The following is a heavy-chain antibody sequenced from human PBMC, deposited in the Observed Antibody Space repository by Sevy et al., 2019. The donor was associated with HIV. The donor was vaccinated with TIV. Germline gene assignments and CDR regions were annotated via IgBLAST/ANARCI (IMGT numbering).Heavy chain of an antibody. J-gene: IGHJ6*02. CDR3: AKDSTVSYYGMDV. D-gene: IGHD4-17*01. V-gene: IGHV3-30*18. CDR1: GFTFSSYG. CDR2: ISYDGSNK. Sequence: GGSLRLSCAASGFTFSSYGMHWVRQAPGKGLEWVAVISYDGSNKYYADSVKGRFTISRDNSKNTLYLQMNSLRAGDTAVYYCAKDSTVSYYGMDVWGQGTTVTVSS.